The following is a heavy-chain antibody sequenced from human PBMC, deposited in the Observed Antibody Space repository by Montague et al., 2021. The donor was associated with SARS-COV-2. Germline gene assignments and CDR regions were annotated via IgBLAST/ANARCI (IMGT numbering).Heavy chain of an antibody. CDR3: VRMAAAHQLNHWFDT. D-gene: IGHD6-13*01. Sequence: SETLSLTCTVYGGSISSSDSYWGWIRQPPGQGLEWIGNLYYSGTTYYNPSLRSRITMAVDTSKNQFSLNPISVTAADTAVYFCVRMAAAHQLNHWFDTWGQGALVTVSS. J-gene: IGHJ5*02. CDR1: GGSISSSDSY. V-gene: IGHV4-39*01. CDR2: LYYSGTT.